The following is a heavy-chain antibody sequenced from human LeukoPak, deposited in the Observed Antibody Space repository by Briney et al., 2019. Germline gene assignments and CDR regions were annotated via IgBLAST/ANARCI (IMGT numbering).Heavy chain of an antibody. J-gene: IGHJ4*02. V-gene: IGHV1-24*01. Sequence: ASVKVSCKVSGYTLTELSMHWVRQAPGEGLEWMGGFDPEDGETIYAQKFQGRVIMTEDTSTDTAYMELSSLRSEDTAVYYCATAPPDILTGYYRFMWTAVFDYWGQGTLVTVSS. CDR2: FDPEDGET. D-gene: IGHD3-9*01. CDR1: GYTLTELS. CDR3: ATAPPDILTGYYRFMWTAVFDY.